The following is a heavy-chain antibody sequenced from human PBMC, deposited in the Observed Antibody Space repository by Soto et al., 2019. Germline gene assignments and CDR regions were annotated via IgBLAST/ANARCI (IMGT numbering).Heavy chain of an antibody. CDR1: GFTFSNYA. CDR3: AKGGQSYGY. J-gene: IGHJ4*02. CDR2: ISASVGST. D-gene: IGHD3-10*01. V-gene: IGHV3-23*01. Sequence: EVQLLESGGGSVQPGGSLRLSCAASGFTFSNYAMSWVRQAPGKGLEWVSAISASVGSTYYTDSVKGRFTISRDNSKNTLYLQMNSLRAEDTAVYYCAKGGQSYGYWGQGTLVTVSS.